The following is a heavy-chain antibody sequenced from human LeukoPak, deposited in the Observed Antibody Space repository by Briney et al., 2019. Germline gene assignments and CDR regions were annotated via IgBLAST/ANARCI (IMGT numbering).Heavy chain of an antibody. CDR2: IFHRGTT. CDR3: ARGGGVTPNYYYYYYYMDV. Sequence: SETLSLTCTVSGGSLSTDRYNWGWIRQPPGKGLEWIGSIFHRGTTYYNPSLKSRVTISVDTSKNQFSLKLSSVTTADTAVYYCARGGGVTPNYYYYYYYMDVWGKGTTVTVSS. J-gene: IGHJ6*03. CDR1: GGSLSTDRYN. D-gene: IGHD3-16*01. V-gene: IGHV4-39*07.